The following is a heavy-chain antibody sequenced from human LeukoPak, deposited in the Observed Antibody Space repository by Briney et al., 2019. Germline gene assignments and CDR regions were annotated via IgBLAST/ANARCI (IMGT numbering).Heavy chain of an antibody. J-gene: IGHJ5*02. CDR3: ARGPDYDYIWGSYRRSNWFDP. V-gene: IGHV4-34*01. Sequence: XEIXXXXSTNYNPSLKSRVTISVDTSQNQFSLKLISVTATDTAVYYCARGPDYDYIWGSYRRSNWFDPWGQGTLVTVSS. CDR2: IXXXXST. D-gene: IGHD3-16*02.